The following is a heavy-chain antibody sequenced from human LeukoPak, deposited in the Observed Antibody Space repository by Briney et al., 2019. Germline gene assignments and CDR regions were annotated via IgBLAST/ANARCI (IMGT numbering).Heavy chain of an antibody. D-gene: IGHD3-22*01. CDR2: FSYSGST. J-gene: IGHJ4*02. CDR1: GGSISSTSYY. Sequence: ASETLSLTCTVSGGSISSTSYYWGWIRQPPGKGLEWIGSFSYSGSTYYNPSLKSRVTISVDTSKNQLSLKLSSVTAADTAVFYCAREEGRYYDTSGLFDYWGQGTLVTVSS. V-gene: IGHV4-39*07. CDR3: AREEGRYYDTSGLFDY.